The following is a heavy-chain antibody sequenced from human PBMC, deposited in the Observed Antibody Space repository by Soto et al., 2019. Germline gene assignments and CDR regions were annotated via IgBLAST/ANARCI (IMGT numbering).Heavy chain of an antibody. Sequence: ENLSVTLPVCGSSISGFYWVWIRKSAGKGLEWIGRIYATGTTDYNPSLKSRVMMSVDTSKKQFSLKLRSVTAADTAVYYCVRDGTKTLRDWFDPWGQGISVTVSS. CDR2: IYATGTT. CDR3: VRDGTKTLRDWFDP. D-gene: IGHD1-1*01. CDR1: GSSISGFY. J-gene: IGHJ5*02. V-gene: IGHV4-4*07.